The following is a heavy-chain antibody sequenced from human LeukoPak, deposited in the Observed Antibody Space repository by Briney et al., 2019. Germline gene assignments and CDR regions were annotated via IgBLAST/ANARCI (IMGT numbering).Heavy chain of an antibody. V-gene: IGHV5-51*01. CDR2: SYPGDSDT. J-gene: IGHJ4*02. CDR1: GYSFTSYW. Sequence: GESLKISCKRSGYSFTSYWIGWVRQMPGKGLEWMGISYPGDSDTRYSPSFQGQATISADKSISTAYLQWSSLKASDAAMYYCARKLQYCGGYCYDFDYWGQGTLVTVSS. D-gene: IGHD2-21*02. CDR3: ARKLQYCGGYCYDFDY.